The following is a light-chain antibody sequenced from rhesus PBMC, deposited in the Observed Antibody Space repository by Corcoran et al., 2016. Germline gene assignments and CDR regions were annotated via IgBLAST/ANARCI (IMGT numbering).Light chain of an antibody. Sequence: DIQMTQSPPFLSAPVGDRVTATCRASQGINKELSWYQQKPGKAPTLLIDAASSLQTGVSSRVSGSGSGTDYTLTISSLQPEDGATYYCRQNYTTPWTFGQGTKVGIK. CDR3: RQNYTTPWT. V-gene: IGKV1-94*01. CDR1: QGINKE. CDR2: AAS. J-gene: IGKJ1*01.